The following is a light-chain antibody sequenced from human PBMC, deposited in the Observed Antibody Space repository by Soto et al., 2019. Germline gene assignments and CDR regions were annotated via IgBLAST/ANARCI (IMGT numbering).Light chain of an antibody. J-gene: IGLJ1*01. CDR1: SSDVGGYNY. CDR2: DVS. Sequence: QSALTQPRSVSGSPGQSVTISCTGTSSDVGGYNYVSWYQQHPGKAPKLMIYDVSKRPSGVPDRFSGSKSGNTASLTISGLQAEDEADYYCQVWDSSSDHHVFGTGTKLTVL. V-gene: IGLV2-11*01. CDR3: QVWDSSSDHHV.